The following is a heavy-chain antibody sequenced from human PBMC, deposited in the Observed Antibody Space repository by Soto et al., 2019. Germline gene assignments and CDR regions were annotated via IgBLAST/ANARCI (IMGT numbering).Heavy chain of an antibody. CDR3: AKVGSSGWHTFDY. CDR2: ISGSDNT. CDR1: GFTFSSYA. Sequence: GGSLRLSCAASGFTFSSYAMSWVRQAPGKGLEWVSVISGSDNTYYADSVKGRFTTSRDTSKNTLFLQINSLRAEDTALYYCAKVGSSGWHTFDYWGQGTLVTVSS. J-gene: IGHJ4*02. V-gene: IGHV3-23*01. D-gene: IGHD6-19*01.